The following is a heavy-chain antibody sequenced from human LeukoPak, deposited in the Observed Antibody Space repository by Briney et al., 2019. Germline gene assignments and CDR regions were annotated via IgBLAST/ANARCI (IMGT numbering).Heavy chain of an antibody. CDR2: IYHSGST. Sequence: PSETLSLTCSVSGYSISSGYYWGWIRQPPGRGLEWIASIYHSGSTYYNPSLKSRVTISGDTSKNQFSLKLSSVTAADTAVYYCARYREVGATVDYWGREPWSPSPQ. CDR3: ARYREVGATVDY. D-gene: IGHD1-26*01. V-gene: IGHV4-38-2*02. CDR1: GYSISSGYY. J-gene: IGHJ4*02.